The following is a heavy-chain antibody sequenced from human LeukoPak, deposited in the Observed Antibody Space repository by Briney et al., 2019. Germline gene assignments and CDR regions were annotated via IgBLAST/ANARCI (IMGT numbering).Heavy chain of an antibody. CDR2: IYYSGST. V-gene: IGHV4-59*08. D-gene: IGHD5-18*01. J-gene: IGHJ4*02. CDR3: ARRDTAMEGFDY. Sequence: SQTLSLTCTVSGDSISSYYWSWIRQPPGKGLEWIGYIYYSGSTNYNPSLESRVTISVDTSKNQFSLKLSSVTAADTAVYYCARRDTAMEGFDYWGQGTLVTVSS. CDR1: GDSISSYY.